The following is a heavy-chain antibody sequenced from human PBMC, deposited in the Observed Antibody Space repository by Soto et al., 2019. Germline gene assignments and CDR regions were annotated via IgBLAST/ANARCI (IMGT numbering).Heavy chain of an antibody. J-gene: IGHJ4*01. V-gene: IGHV4-30-4*01. CDR3: ASIWFGDFDY. Sequence: PSETLSLTCTVSGGSSSSADYYWSLIRQPPGKGLEWIGYFHSSGATYKDPSLKSRVTISVDTSRNQISLKLDSVTAADTAVYYCASIWFGDFDYWGHGTLVTVSS. CDR1: GGSSSSADYY. CDR2: FHSSGAT. D-gene: IGHD3-10*01.